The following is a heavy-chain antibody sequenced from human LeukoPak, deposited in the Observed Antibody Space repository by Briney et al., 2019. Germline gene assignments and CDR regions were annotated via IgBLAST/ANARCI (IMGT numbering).Heavy chain of an antibody. D-gene: IGHD1-1*01. V-gene: IGHV3-30*04. CDR1: GFTFSNYA. CDR2: ISYDGTNK. Sequence: GRSLRLSCAASGFTFSNYAMHWVRQAPGKGLAWLAVISYDGTNKYYADSVKGRFTISRDNSKNTLYLQMNSLRAEDTAVYYCASSQLDLDYWGQGTLVTVSS. CDR3: ASSQLDLDY. J-gene: IGHJ4*02.